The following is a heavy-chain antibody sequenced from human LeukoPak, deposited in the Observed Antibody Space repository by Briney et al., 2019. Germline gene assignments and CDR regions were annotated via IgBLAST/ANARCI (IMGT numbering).Heavy chain of an antibody. V-gene: IGHV3-33*01. CDR3: ARVESDAFDI. Sequence: PAGGSLRLSCAASGFTFSSYAMHWVRQAPGKGLEWVAVIWYDGSKKYYTDSVKGRFTISRDNAKNSLYLQMNSLRAEDTAVYYCARVESDAFDIWGQGTMVTVSS. J-gene: IGHJ3*02. CDR1: GFTFSSYA. CDR2: IWYDGSKK.